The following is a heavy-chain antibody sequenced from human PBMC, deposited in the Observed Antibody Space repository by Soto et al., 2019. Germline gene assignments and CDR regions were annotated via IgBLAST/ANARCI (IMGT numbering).Heavy chain of an antibody. J-gene: IGHJ4*02. CDR3: ARGLSSPSATGI. V-gene: IGHV4-39*01. Sequence: QPQLQESGPGLVKPSETLSLTCTVSGGSVSSCCNYWGWVRQPPGKGLEWIGSIHNSGSTSYNPSLRSRVTISVDTPKNQFSLTLTSVTAADTAVYYCARGLSSPSATGIGGQGILVTVSS. CDR1: GGSVSSCCNY. D-gene: IGHD6-6*01. CDR2: IHNSGST.